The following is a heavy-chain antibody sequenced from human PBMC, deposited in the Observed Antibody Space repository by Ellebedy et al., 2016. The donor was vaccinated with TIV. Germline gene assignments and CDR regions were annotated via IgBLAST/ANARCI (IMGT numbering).Heavy chain of an antibody. CDR2: IHPSGGST. CDR1: GHTLTRHH. CDR3: ATDRYYDSSGYFDS. J-gene: IGHJ4*02. D-gene: IGHD3-22*01. V-gene: IGHV1-46*01. Sequence: ASVKVSCKASGHTLTRHHMHWVRQAPGQGLEWMGIIHPSGGSTSCAEKFQGRVTLTRDTSTSTFYMELNSLRSEDTAVYYCATDRYYDSSGYFDSWGQGTLVTVSS.